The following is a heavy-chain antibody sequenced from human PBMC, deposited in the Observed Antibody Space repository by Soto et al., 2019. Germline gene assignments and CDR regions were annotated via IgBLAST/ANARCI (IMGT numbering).Heavy chain of an antibody. D-gene: IGHD4-17*01. J-gene: IGHJ6*02. V-gene: IGHV1-69*13. CDR3: ARGDPSLHDYGDLGYYGMEV. Sequence: SVKVSCKASGGTFSSYAISWVRQAPGQGLEWMGGIIPIFGTANYAQKFQGRVTITADESTSTAYMELSSLRSEDTAVYYCARGDPSLHDYGDLGYYGMEVWGQGTTVTVSS. CDR1: GGTFSSYA. CDR2: IIPIFGTA.